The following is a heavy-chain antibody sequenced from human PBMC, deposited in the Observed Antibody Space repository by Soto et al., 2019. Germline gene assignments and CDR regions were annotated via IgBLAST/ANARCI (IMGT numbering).Heavy chain of an antibody. V-gene: IGHV1-46*01. J-gene: IGHJ4*02. Sequence: DSVKVSCKASGDTFTSYYMHWVRQAGGQGLEWMGIINPSGGSTSYAQKFQGRVTMTRDTSTSTVYMELSRLRSEDTAVYYCARGGSYYYHSSGYLPDYWGQGTLVTVSS. CDR2: INPSGGST. CDR3: ARGGSYYYHSSGYLPDY. D-gene: IGHD3-22*01. CDR1: GDTFTSYY.